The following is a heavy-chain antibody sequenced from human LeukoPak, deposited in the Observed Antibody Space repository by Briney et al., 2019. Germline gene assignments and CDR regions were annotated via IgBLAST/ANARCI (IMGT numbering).Heavy chain of an antibody. CDR2: ISADESNE. V-gene: IGHV3-30*18. CDR3: AKDLAGSYYGGGQRYYFDY. Sequence: GGSLRLSCAASGFTFSTFNMHWVRQAPGKGPEWVALISADESNEYYADSVKGRFTISRDNSKKTVYLQMNSLRTEDTAVYHCAKDLAGSYYGGGQRYYFDYWGQGTLVTVSS. D-gene: IGHD3-10*01. CDR1: GFTFSTFN. J-gene: IGHJ4*02.